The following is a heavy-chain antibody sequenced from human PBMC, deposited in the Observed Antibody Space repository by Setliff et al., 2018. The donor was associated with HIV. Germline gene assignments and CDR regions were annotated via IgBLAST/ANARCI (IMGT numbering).Heavy chain of an antibody. Sequence: ASVKVSCKASGYTLTNYDINWVRQATGQGLEWMGWMNPSGATGYAQEFQGRVTMTRDTSISTAYMELSSLRSEDTAVYYCARVISGRGRELPDFDYWGQGTQVPSPQ. CDR2: MNPSGAT. D-gene: IGHD3-10*01. V-gene: IGHV1-8*02. J-gene: IGHJ4*02. CDR1: GYTLTNYD. CDR3: ARVISGRGRELPDFDY.